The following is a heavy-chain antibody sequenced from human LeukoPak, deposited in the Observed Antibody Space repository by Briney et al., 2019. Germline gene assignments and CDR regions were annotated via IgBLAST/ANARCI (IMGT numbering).Heavy chain of an antibody. Sequence: PSETLSLTCTVSGGSISSSSYYWGWIRQPPGKGLEWIGSIYYSGSTYYNPSLKSRVTISVDTSKNQFSLKLSSVTAADTAVYYCARMGITMVRGVWDYWGQGTLVTVSS. J-gene: IGHJ4*02. CDR1: GGSISSSSYY. D-gene: IGHD3-10*01. V-gene: IGHV4-39*07. CDR3: ARMGITMVRGVWDY. CDR2: IYYSGST.